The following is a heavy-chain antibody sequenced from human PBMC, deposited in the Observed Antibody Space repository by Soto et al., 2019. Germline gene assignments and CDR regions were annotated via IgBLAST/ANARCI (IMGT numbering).Heavy chain of an antibody. CDR3: ATDNRWGYFDY. Sequence: QVQLVESGGGVVQPGRSLRLSCAASGFTFSSSGMHWVRQAPGKGLEWVAVISYDGNNKYYADSVKGRFTISRYNSKNTLYLQMNSLRAEDTAVYYCATDNRWGYFDYWGQGTLVTVSS. J-gene: IGHJ4*02. D-gene: IGHD3-16*01. V-gene: IGHV3-30*03. CDR2: ISYDGNNK. CDR1: GFTFSSSG.